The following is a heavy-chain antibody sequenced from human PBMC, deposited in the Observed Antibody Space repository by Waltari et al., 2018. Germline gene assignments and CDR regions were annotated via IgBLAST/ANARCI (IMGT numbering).Heavy chain of an antibody. D-gene: IGHD4-17*01. Sequence: QVQLVESGGGVVQPGRSLRLSCAASGFTFSSYAMPWVRPAPGKGLEWVAVISYDGSNKYYADSVKGRFTISRDNSKNTLYLQMNSLRAEDTAVYYCARVPTDGDDYWYFDLWGRGTLVTVSS. J-gene: IGHJ2*01. V-gene: IGHV3-30-3*01. CDR3: ARVPTDGDDYWYFDL. CDR1: GFTFSSYA. CDR2: ISYDGSNK.